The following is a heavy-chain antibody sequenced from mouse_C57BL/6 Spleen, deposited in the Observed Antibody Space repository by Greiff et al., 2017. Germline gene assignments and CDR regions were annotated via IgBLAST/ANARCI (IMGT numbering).Heavy chain of an antibody. CDR1: GFSLTSYG. J-gene: IGHJ3*01. D-gene: IGHD2-2*01. V-gene: IGHV2-3*01. CDR3: ASMVTTEAY. CDR2: IWGDGST. Sequence: VQLQQSGPGLVAPSQSLSITCTVSGFSLTSYGVSWVRQPPGKGLEWLGVIWGDGSTNYHSALISSLGISKDNSKSQVFLKLNSLQTDDTATYYCASMVTTEAYWGQGTLVTVSA.